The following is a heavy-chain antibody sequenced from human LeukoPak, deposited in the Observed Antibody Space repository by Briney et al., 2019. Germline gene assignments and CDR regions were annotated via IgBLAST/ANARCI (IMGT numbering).Heavy chain of an antibody. J-gene: IGHJ4*02. V-gene: IGHV4-61*08. CDR2: IYYSGST. CDR3: ARLFHYDSSGYFDY. D-gene: IGHD3-22*01. Sequence: SSETLSLTCTVSGGSISSGGYYWSWIRQHPGKGLEWIGYIYYSGSTNYNPSLKSRVTISVDTSKNQFSLKLSSVTAADTAVYYCARLFHYDSSGYFDYWGQGTLVTVSS. CDR1: GGSISSGGYY.